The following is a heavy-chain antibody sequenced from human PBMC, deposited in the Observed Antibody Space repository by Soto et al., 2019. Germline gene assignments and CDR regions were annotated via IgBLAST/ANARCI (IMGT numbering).Heavy chain of an antibody. CDR2: ISGYNGNT. D-gene: IGHD2-2*01. CDR1: GCIFINYG. CDR3: ARDEVPAANWLDR. V-gene: IGHV1-18*01. Sequence: EASVKVSCKASGCIFINYGITWVRQAPGQGLEWMGWISGYNGNTKYADKLQGRVTMTTDTSTTTAYMELRSLRSDDTAVYYCARDEVPAANWLDRWGQGTLVTVSS. J-gene: IGHJ5*02.